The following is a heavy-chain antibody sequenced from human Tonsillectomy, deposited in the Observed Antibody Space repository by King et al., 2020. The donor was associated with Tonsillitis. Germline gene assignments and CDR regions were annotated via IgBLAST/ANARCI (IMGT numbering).Heavy chain of an antibody. V-gene: IGHV1-18*01. Sequence: VQLVESGAEVKKPGASVKVSCKASGYTFTSYGISWVRQAPGQGLEWMGWISAYNGNTNYAQKLQGRVTMTTDTSTSTAYMELRSLRSDDTAVYYCARDLGYCSGGSCLDAFDIWGQGTMVTVSS. CDR3: ARDLGYCSGGSCLDAFDI. CDR2: ISAYNGNT. D-gene: IGHD2-15*01. J-gene: IGHJ3*02. CDR1: GYTFTSYG.